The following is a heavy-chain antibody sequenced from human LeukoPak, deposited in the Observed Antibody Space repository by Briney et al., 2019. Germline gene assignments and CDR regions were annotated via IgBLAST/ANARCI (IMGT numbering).Heavy chain of an antibody. J-gene: IGHJ4*02. CDR2: INPSGGSA. CDR3: ARDGQPGAHYGLKSHGFDF. CDR1: GYIFTSYY. V-gene: IGHV1-46*01. D-gene: IGHD3-10*01. Sequence: ASVKVSCKASGYIFTSYYMHWVRHAPGRGLEWMGIINPSGGSATYAQNFQGRVTMTRDTSTTTVYMELTSLRSEDTAVYYCARDGQPGAHYGLKSHGFDFWGQGTLVTVSS.